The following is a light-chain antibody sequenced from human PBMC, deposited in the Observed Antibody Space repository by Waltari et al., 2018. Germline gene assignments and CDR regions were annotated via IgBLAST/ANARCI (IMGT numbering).Light chain of an antibody. Sequence: QSALTQPASVSGSPGQSITISCTGTSSDVGNYKRVSWYQQHPGKAPKLMIYAVSNRPSGVSDRFSGCKSGDMASLTISGLQPEDEAEYFCSSYAGSSKGVFGGGTKVTVL. V-gene: IGLV2-23*02. CDR3: SSYAGSSKGV. CDR2: AVS. J-gene: IGLJ2*01. CDR1: SSDVGNYKR.